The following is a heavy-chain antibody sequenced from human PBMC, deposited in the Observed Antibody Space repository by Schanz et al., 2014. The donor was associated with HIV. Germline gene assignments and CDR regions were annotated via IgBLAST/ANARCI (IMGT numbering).Heavy chain of an antibody. J-gene: IGHJ6*02. CDR2: IIPVFGTT. Sequence: QVQLVQSGAEVKKPGSSVKVSCKASGGTFSRYAISWVRQAPGQGLEWMGGIIPVFGTTNYAQKFQGRVTITVDKSTSTVYMELIGLRSEDTAIYYCARDVQPLYGMDVWGQGTTVTVSS. V-gene: IGHV1-69*06. D-gene: IGHD5-18*01. CDR3: ARDVQPLYGMDV. CDR1: GGTFSRYA.